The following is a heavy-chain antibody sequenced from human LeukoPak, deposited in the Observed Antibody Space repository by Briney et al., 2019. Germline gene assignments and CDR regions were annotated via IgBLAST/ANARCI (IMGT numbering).Heavy chain of an antibody. CDR3: SKKGQNEDYGKPD. CDR1: GFTFSSYA. Sequence: SGGSLRLSCAASGFTFSSYAMHWVRQAPGKGLEWVAVISYDGSNKYYADSVKGRFTISRDNSKNTLYLQMNSLRAEDTAVYYCSKKGQNEDYGKPDWGQGTLVTVSS. CDR2: ISYDGSNK. V-gene: IGHV3-30-3*02. J-gene: IGHJ4*02. D-gene: IGHD4-17*01.